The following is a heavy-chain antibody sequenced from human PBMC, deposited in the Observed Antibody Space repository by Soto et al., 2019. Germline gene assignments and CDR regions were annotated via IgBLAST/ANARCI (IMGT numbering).Heavy chain of an antibody. V-gene: IGHV3-11*01. CDR2: ISSSGSTI. J-gene: IGHJ4*02. CDR1: GFTFSDYY. CDR3: ARGIAVAGTPYFDY. Sequence: GGSLRLSYAASGFTFSDYYMSWIRQAPGKGLEWVSYISSSGSTIYYADSVKGRFTISRDNAKDSLYLQMNSLRAEDTAVYYCARGIAVAGTPYFDYWGQGTLVTVSS. D-gene: IGHD6-19*01.